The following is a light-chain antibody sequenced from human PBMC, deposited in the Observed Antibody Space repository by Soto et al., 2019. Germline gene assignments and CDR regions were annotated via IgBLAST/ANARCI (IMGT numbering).Light chain of an antibody. J-gene: IGKJ2*01. CDR3: QQYHKWPQT. Sequence: ETVRTQSPATLSVSPRERATLSCRASESVSSSLAWYQQKPGQAPRLLIYGASTRATGIPARFSGSGSGTEFTLTISSLQSEDFAVYYCQQYHKWPQTFGQGTKLEIK. CDR1: ESVSSS. V-gene: IGKV3-15*01. CDR2: GAS.